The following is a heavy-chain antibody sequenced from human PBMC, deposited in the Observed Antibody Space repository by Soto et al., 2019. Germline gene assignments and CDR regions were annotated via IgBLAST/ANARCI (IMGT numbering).Heavy chain of an antibody. CDR3: AKDQVDYYDSSVSYYFDY. D-gene: IGHD3-22*01. J-gene: IGHJ4*02. CDR1: GFTFSSYG. CDR2: ISYDGSNK. V-gene: IGHV3-30*18. Sequence: GGSLRLSXAASGFTFSSYGMHWVRQAPGKGLEWVAVISYDGSNKYYADSVKGRFTISRDNSKNTLYLQMNSLRAEDTAVYYCAKDQVDYYDSSVSYYFDYWGQGTLVTVSS.